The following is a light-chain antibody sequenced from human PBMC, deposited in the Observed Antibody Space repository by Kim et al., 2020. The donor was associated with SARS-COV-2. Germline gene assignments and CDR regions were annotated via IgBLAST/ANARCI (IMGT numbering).Light chain of an antibody. J-gene: IGKJ4*01. CDR2: DAS. Sequence: DIQMTQSQSSLSASVGDRVTITCQASQDSSNYLNWYQQKPGKAPKLLIYDASNLETGVPSRFSGSGSGTDFTFTISSLQPEDIATYYCQQYDNLPLTFGGGTKVDIK. V-gene: IGKV1-33*01. CDR3: QQYDNLPLT. CDR1: QDSSNY.